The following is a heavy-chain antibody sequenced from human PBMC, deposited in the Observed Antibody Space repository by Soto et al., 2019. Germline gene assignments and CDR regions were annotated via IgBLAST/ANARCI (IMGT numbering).Heavy chain of an antibody. V-gene: IGHV4-39*01. CDR2: IYYTGTT. J-gene: IGHJ5*02. CDR3: ASHSHEDHGDPNWFDP. CDR1: GASISSNIYY. D-gene: IGHD4-17*01. Sequence: QVQLQESGPGLVNPSETLALTCTVSGASISSNIYYWGWIRQPPGKGLEWIGSIYYTGTTFYNPSLKSRVTLSVDTSENQFSLRLFSVTAADTAVYYCASHSHEDHGDPNWFDPWGQGTLVTVSS.